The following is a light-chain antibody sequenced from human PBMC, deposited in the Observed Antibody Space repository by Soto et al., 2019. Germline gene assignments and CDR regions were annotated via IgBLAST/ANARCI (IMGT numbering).Light chain of an antibody. CDR1: HIISIN. CDR3: QQYGDSLTWT. J-gene: IGKJ1*01. Sequence: EIVITQSPATLSVSPGERATLSCSASHIISINLAWYQQKPGQAPRLLSSYPSSRANGIPDRFSGSGSGTDFTLTISRLEPEDFAVYYCQQYGDSLTWTFGQGTKVDIK. V-gene: IGKV3-20*01. CDR2: YPS.